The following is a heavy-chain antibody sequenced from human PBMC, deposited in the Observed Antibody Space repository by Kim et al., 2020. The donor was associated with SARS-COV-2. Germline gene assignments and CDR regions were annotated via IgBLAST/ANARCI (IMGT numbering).Heavy chain of an antibody. CDR2: IYSGGSST. D-gene: IGHD6-19*01. CDR3: AKDGSRGGWNWYFDL. V-gene: IGHV3-23*03. CDR1: GFTFSSYG. J-gene: IGHJ2*01. Sequence: GGSLRLSCAASGFTFSSYGMSWVRQAPGKGLEWVSVIYSGGSSTYYGDSVKGRFTISRDNSKNTLYLQMNSLRAEDTAVYYCAKDGSRGGWNWYFDLWGRGTLVTVSS.